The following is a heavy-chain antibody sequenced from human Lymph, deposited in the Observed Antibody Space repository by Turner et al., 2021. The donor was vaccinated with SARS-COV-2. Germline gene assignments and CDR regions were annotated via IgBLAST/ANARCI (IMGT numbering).Heavy chain of an antibody. J-gene: IGHJ6*02. D-gene: IGHD6-19*01. CDR1: GYTLTELT. CDR3: ATAPAVADYFHYYYGMDV. CDR2: FDPEDAET. V-gene: IGHV1-24*01. Sequence: QVQLGQSGSEVKKPGASVKVSCKVPGYTLTELTMHWVRQAPGKGLEWMGGFDPEDAETIYAQKFQGRVTMTEDTSTDTAYMELSSLRSEDTAVYYCATAPAVADYFHYYYGMDVWGQGTTVTVSS.